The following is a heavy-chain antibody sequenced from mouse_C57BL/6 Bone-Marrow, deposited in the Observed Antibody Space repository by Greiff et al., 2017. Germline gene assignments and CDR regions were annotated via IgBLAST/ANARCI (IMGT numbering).Heavy chain of an antibody. J-gene: IGHJ3*01. V-gene: IGHV1-54*01. Sequence: QVHVKQSGAELVRPGTSVKVSCKASGYAFTNYLIEWVKQRPGQGLEWIGVINPGSGGTNYNEKFKGKATLTADKSSSTAYMQLSSLTSEDSAVYFCARDYYDYDLAWFAYWGQGTLVTVSA. CDR1: GYAFTNYL. D-gene: IGHD2-4*01. CDR3: ARDYYDYDLAWFAY. CDR2: INPGSGGT.